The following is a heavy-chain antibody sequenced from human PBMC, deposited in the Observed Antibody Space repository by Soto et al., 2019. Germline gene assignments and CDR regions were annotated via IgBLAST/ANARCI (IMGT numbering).Heavy chain of an antibody. CDR2: IIPILGIA. CDR3: ASLRRRGDDNISWYLGTLYWFDP. V-gene: IGHV1-69*02. Sequence: QVQLVQSGAEVKKPGSSVKVSCKASGGTFSSYTISWVRQAPGQGLEWMGRIIPILGIANYAQKFQGRVTITADKSTSTAYMELSSLSSEDTAVYYCASLRRRGDDNISWYLGTLYWFDPWGQGTLVTVSS. CDR1: GGTFSSYT. D-gene: IGHD6-13*01. J-gene: IGHJ5*02.